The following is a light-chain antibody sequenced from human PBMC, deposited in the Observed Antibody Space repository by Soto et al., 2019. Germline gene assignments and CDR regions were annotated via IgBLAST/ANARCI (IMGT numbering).Light chain of an antibody. Sequence: DIQMTQSPSTLSASVGARITITCRASQSVSRRLAWFQQKPGKAPKRLIYDASSLESGVPSRISGRGSGTEFTLTISSLQPDDFATYYCRIYNNYSLHTFGQGTKLEIK. CDR2: DAS. J-gene: IGKJ2*01. CDR1: QSVSRR. V-gene: IGKV1-5*01. CDR3: RIYNNYSLHT.